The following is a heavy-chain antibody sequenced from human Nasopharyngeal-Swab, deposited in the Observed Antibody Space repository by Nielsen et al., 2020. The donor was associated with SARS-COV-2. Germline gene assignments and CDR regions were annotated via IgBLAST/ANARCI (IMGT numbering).Heavy chain of an antibody. CDR2: KKQDGSEK. J-gene: IGHJ4*02. CDR3: ARVFGWGLLRDGVDY. V-gene: IGHV3-7*01. CDR1: GFTFSSYW. Sequence: GESLKISCAASGFTFSSYWMSWVRQAPGKGLEWVANKKQDGSEKYYVDSVKGRFTISRDNAKNSLYLQMNSMRAEDTAGYYCARVFGWGLLRDGVDYWGQGTLVTVSS. D-gene: IGHD1-26*01.